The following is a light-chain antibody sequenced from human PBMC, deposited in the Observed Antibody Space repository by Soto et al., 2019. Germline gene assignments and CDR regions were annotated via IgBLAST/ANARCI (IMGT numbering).Light chain of an antibody. CDR3: QQYNNWPGT. Sequence: EIVMTQSPAPLSVSPGERATLSCRASQSVSSNLAWYQQKPGQAPRLLIYGASTRATGIPARFSGSGSGTEFTLTISSLQSEDVAVYYCQQYNNWPGTLGQGTKVDIK. J-gene: IGKJ1*01. CDR2: GAS. CDR1: QSVSSN. V-gene: IGKV3-15*01.